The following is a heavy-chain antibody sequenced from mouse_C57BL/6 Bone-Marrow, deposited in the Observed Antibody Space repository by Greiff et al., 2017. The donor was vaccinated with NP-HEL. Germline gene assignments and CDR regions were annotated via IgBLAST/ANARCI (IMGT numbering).Heavy chain of an antibody. CDR1: GFTFSSYA. V-gene: IGHV5-4*01. Sequence: EVQRVESGGGLVKPGGSLKLSCAASGFTFSSYAMSWVRQTPEKRLEWVATISDGGSYTYYPDNVKGRFTISRDNAKNNLYLQMSHLKSEDTAMYYCARRGITTVVARGWYFDVWGTGTTVTVSS. CDR3: ARRGITTVVARGWYFDV. J-gene: IGHJ1*03. CDR2: ISDGGSYT. D-gene: IGHD1-1*01.